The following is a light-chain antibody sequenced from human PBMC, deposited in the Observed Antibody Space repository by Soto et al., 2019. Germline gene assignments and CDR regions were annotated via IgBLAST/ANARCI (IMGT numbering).Light chain of an antibody. CDR3: QQRSNWPPYT. Sequence: EIVLTQSPATLSLSPGERATLSCRASQRVSSYLAWYQQKPGQAPRLLIYDASNSATGIPARFSGCGSGTDFTLTISSLEPEDCAVYYCQQRSNWPPYTCGQGTKLEIK. V-gene: IGKV3-11*01. CDR2: DAS. J-gene: IGKJ2*01. CDR1: QRVSSY.